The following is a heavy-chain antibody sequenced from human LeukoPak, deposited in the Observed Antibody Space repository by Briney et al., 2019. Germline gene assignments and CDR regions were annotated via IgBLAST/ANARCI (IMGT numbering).Heavy chain of an antibody. CDR3: ARDRITMVQGVITYFDY. D-gene: IGHD3-10*01. V-gene: IGHV3-7*01. CDR1: GFTFSRYW. CDR2: IKEDGSEK. Sequence: GGSLRLSCSGSGFTFSRYWMSWVRQAPGKGLEWVANIKEDGSEKYYVDSVKGRFTISRDNAKNSLYLQMNSLRAEDTAVYYCARDRITMVQGVITYFDYWGQETLVTVSS. J-gene: IGHJ4*02.